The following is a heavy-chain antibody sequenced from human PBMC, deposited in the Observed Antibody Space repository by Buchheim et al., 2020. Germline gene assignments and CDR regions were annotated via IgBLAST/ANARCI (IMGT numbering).Heavy chain of an antibody. D-gene: IGHD2-21*02. CDR2: IYYNGRT. V-gene: IGHV4-59*08. CDR3: ARSPPYCGADCYGTAPDS. Sequence: QVQLQGSGPGLVKPSETLSLTCSVSGLSISSYYWSWVRQPPGKGLEWIGYIYYNGRTNYNPSLQSRVTISVDTSKNHFSLRLSSVTAADTAMYYCARSPPYCGADCYGTAPDSWGQGTL. CDR1: GLSISSYY. J-gene: IGHJ4*02.